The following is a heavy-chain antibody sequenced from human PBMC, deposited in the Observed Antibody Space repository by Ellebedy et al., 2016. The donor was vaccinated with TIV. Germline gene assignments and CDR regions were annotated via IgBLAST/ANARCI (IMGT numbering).Heavy chain of an antibody. V-gene: IGHV3-23*01. CDR3: AKDLWDLSGLDY. CDR2: INYDSRST. D-gene: IGHD1-26*01. J-gene: IGHJ4*02. Sequence: GESLKLSCAASGFPFESYVMNWVRQAPGKGLEWVSSINYDSRSTYYADSVKGRFTISRDNPKNMLYLQMNGLRVEDTALYYCAKDLWDLSGLDYWGQGALVTVAS. CDR1: GFPFESYV.